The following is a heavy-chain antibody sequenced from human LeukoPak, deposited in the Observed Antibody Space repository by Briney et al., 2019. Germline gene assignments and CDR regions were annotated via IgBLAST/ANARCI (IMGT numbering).Heavy chain of an antibody. J-gene: IGHJ4*02. CDR3: AKAPGTVTTRFDY. V-gene: IGHV3-43*01. CDR1: GFTFDDYT. CDR2: ISWDGGST. Sequence: GGSLRLPCAASGFTFDDYTMHWVRQAPGKGLEWVSLISWDGGSTYYADSVKGRFTISRDNAKNSLYLQMNSLRAEDTALYYCAKAPGTVTTRFDYWGQGTLVTVSS. D-gene: IGHD4-17*01.